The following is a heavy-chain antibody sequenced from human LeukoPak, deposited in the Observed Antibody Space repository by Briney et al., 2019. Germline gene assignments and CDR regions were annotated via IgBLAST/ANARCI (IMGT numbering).Heavy chain of an antibody. Sequence: GRSLRLSCAASGFTFSSYGMHWVRQAPGKGLEWVAVISYDGSNKYYADSVKGRFTISRDNSKNTLYLQMNSLRAEDTAVYYCAEINGLDYWGQGTLVTVSS. V-gene: IGHV3-30*18. CDR3: AEINGLDY. CDR2: ISYDGSNK. CDR1: GFTFSSYG. J-gene: IGHJ4*02.